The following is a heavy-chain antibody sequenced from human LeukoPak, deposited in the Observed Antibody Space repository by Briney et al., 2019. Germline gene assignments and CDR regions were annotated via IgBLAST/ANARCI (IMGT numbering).Heavy chain of an antibody. Sequence: SETLSLTCTVSGDSISSSSYYWGWIRQSPGKGLEWIGSNYHSGSTYYNPSLKSRVTISVDTSKNQFSLKLSSVTAADTAVYYCARVRGPLTMLVVGVDYWGQGTLVTVSS. D-gene: IGHD3-22*01. CDR2: NYHSGST. CDR1: GDSISSSSYY. V-gene: IGHV4-39*07. J-gene: IGHJ4*02. CDR3: ARVRGPLTMLVVGVDY.